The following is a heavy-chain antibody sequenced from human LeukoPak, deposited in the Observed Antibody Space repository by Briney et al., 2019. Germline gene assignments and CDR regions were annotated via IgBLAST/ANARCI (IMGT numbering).Heavy chain of an antibody. CDR2: INHSGST. D-gene: IGHD2-21*02. CDR3: ARGARTWGVVTAYFDY. Sequence: SETLSLTCSVSGGSISSYYWSWIRQPPGKGLEWIGEINHSGSTNYNPSLKSRVTISVDTSKNQFSLKLSSVTAADTAVYYCARGARTWGVVTAYFDYWGQGTLVTVSS. CDR1: GGSISSYY. J-gene: IGHJ4*02. V-gene: IGHV4-34*01.